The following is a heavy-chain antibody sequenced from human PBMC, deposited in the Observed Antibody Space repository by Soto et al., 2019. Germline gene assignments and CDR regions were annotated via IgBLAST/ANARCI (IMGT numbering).Heavy chain of an antibody. Sequence: NPSETLSLTCAVYGGSFSGYYWSWIRQPPGKGLEWIGEINHSGSTNYSPSLKSRVTVSIDTSKNRFSLRLSSVTAADTAVYYCARVRGYSYGSNYFYCMDVWGQGTTVTVSS. CDR2: INHSGST. CDR3: ARVRGYSYGSNYFYCMDV. D-gene: IGHD5-18*01. V-gene: IGHV4-34*01. CDR1: GGSFSGYY. J-gene: IGHJ6*02.